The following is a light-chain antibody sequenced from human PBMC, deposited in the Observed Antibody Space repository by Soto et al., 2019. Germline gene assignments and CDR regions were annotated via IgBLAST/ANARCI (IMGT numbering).Light chain of an antibody. CDR2: GAS. J-gene: IGKJ5*01. V-gene: IGKV3D-15*01. Sequence: EIVMTQSPATLSVSPGGRATLSCRPSQSVRDNLAWYQQKPGQAPRLLIYGASTRATGIPARFSGIGSGTDFTLTINRLEPEDFAVYYCQLYANSPPFGQGPRLEIK. CDR3: QLYANSPP. CDR1: QSVRDN.